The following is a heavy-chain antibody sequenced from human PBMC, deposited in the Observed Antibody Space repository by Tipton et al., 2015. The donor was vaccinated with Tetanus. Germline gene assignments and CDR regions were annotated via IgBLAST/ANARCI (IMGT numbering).Heavy chain of an antibody. V-gene: IGHV4-59*02. CDR3: AGVTAQRTELYFEH. Sequence: GLVKPSETLSLTCTVSGDSVSGYYWSWIRQPPGKGLEWVGYVYYTGDTNYNPSLKSRVTISMDRSENQISLKMTSVTAADTAVYYCAGVTAQRTELYFEHWGQRTQVTVSS. D-gene: IGHD2-8*02. J-gene: IGHJ1*01. CDR1: GDSVSGYY. CDR2: VYYTGDT.